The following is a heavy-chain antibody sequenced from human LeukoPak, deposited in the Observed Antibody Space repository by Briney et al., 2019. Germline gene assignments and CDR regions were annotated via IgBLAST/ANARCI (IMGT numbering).Heavy chain of an antibody. Sequence: PGGSLRLSCVASGFTFSSYSMNWVRQAPGRGLEWVSPIITVSTTYFQYADSVKGRFTISRDNAKNSLYLQMDSLRAEDTAVYYCARDFDRAGDYHHFDFWGQGTLVTVSS. J-gene: IGHJ4*02. CDR2: IITVSTTYF. D-gene: IGHD3-9*01. CDR3: ARDFDRAGDYHHFDF. CDR1: GFTFSSYS. V-gene: IGHV3-21*01.